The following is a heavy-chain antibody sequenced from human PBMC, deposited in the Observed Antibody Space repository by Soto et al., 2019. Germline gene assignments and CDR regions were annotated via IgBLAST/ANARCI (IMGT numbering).Heavy chain of an antibody. D-gene: IGHD2-15*01. Sequence: EVQLVESGGGLVKPGGSLRLSCAASGFTFSSYSMNWVRQAPGKGLEWVSSISSSSSYIYYADSVKGRFTISRDNAKNSLYLQMNSLRAEDTAVYYCARIVVDADYYYYYMDVWGKGTTVTVSS. CDR3: ARIVVDADYYYYYMDV. CDR2: ISSSSSYI. V-gene: IGHV3-21*01. J-gene: IGHJ6*03. CDR1: GFTFSSYS.